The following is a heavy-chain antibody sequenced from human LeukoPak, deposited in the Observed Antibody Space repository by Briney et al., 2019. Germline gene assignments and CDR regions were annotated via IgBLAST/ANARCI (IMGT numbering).Heavy chain of an antibody. CDR2: IIPIFATA. CDR3: AIAAADKIDAFDI. V-gene: IGHV1-69*01. CDR1: GVTFSSYA. D-gene: IGHD6-13*01. Sequence: SVNVSCKASGVTFSSYAISWVRQAPRHGLEWMGGIIPIFATANYAQTFQGRVTITADESTSTAYMELSSLRSEDTAVYYCAIAAADKIDAFDIWGQGTMVTVSS. J-gene: IGHJ3*02.